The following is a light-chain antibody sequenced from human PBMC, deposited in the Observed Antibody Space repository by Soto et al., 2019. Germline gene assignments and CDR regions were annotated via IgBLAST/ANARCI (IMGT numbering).Light chain of an antibody. CDR3: QQYGSSPIT. V-gene: IGKV3-20*01. Sequence: EIVLTQSPGTLSLSPGERATLSCRASQSVSSSYLAWFQQKPGQAPRLXIYGASSRATGIPDRFSGSGSGTEFILTISRLEPEDFAVYYCQQYGSSPITFGQGTRLEI. J-gene: IGKJ5*01. CDR1: QSVSSSY. CDR2: GAS.